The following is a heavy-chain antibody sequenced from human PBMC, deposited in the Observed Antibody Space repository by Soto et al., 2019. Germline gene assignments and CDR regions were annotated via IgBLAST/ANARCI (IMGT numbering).Heavy chain of an antibody. CDR1: GGTFSSYA. CDR3: ARGGYDILTGYGFDY. J-gene: IGHJ4*02. D-gene: IGHD3-9*01. CDR2: IIPTFGTA. V-gene: IGHV1-69*13. Sequence: ASVKVSCKASGGTFSSYAISWVRQAPGQGLEWMGGIIPTFGTANYAQKFQGRVTITADESTSTAYMELSSLRSEDTAVYYCARGGYDILTGYGFDYWGQGTLVTVSS.